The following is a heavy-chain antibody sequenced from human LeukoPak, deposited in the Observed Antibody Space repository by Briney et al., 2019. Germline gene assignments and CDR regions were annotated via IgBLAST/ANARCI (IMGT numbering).Heavy chain of an antibody. J-gene: IGHJ4*02. CDR1: GGSISGYY. Sequence: PSETLSLTCTVSGGSISGYYWTWIRQPPGKGLEWIGYIYYSGNTNYNPSLKSRVTISVDTSKNQFSLQLTFVTAADTAIYYCARLRSNSVPDYWGQGTLVTVSS. V-gene: IGHV4-59*01. D-gene: IGHD6-13*01. CDR3: ARLRSNSVPDY. CDR2: IYYSGNT.